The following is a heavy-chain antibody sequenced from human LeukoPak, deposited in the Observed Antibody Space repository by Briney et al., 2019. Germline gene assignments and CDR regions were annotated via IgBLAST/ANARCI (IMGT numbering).Heavy chain of an antibody. Sequence: ASVKVSCKASGYTFTSYYMHWVRQAPGQGLEWMGIINLSGGSTSYAQKFQGRVTMTRDMSTSTVYMELSSLRSEDTAVYYCARKGSIAAAGLGYWGQGTLVTVSS. CDR2: INLSGGST. J-gene: IGHJ4*02. CDR1: GYTFTSYY. D-gene: IGHD6-13*01. CDR3: ARKGSIAAAGLGY. V-gene: IGHV1-46*01.